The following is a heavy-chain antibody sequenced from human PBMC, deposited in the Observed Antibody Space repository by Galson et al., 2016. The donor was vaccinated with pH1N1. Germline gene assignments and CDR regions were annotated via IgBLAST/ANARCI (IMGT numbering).Heavy chain of an antibody. CDR2: TNQDGSQK. CDR1: GFIFSDHW. J-gene: IGHJ4*02. D-gene: IGHD6-13*01. V-gene: IGHV3-7*01. Sequence: SLRLSCAASGFIFSDHWMSWVRQAPDKGLEWVANTNQDGSQKYYVDSVRGRFTTSRDNAKNSVSLQMNSLRPDDTGVYYCVRAIGAAASFWGQGTLVTVSS. CDR3: VRAIGAAASF.